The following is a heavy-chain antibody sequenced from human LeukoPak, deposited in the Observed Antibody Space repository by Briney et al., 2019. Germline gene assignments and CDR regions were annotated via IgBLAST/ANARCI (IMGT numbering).Heavy chain of an antibody. Sequence: PSETLSLTCAVYGGSFSGYYWSWIRQPPGKGLEWTGEINHSGSTNYNPSLKSRVTISVDTSKNQFSLKLSSVTAADTAVYYCARGLDVRIAARPGYYYYYMDVWGKGTTVAVSS. V-gene: IGHV4-34*01. J-gene: IGHJ6*03. CDR1: GGSFSGYY. D-gene: IGHD6-6*01. CDR3: ARGLDVRIAARPGYYYYYMDV. CDR2: INHSGST.